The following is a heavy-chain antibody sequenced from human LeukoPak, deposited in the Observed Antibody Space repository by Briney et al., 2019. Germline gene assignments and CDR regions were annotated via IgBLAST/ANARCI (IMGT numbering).Heavy chain of an antibody. Sequence: GGSLRLSCTVSGFTVSSNSMSWVRQAPGKGLEWFSFIYSGGNTHYSDSVKGRFTISRDNSKNTLYLKMNSLRAEDTAVYYCAKGHGWEASYYYYYMDVWGKGTTVTISS. CDR1: GFTVSSNS. J-gene: IGHJ6*03. CDR3: AKGHGWEASYYYYYMDV. CDR2: IYSGGNT. V-gene: IGHV3-53*05. D-gene: IGHD1-26*01.